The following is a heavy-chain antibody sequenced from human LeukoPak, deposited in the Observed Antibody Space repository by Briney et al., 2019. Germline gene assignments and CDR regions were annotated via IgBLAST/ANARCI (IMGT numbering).Heavy chain of an antibody. CDR2: IRSHNSDT. Sequence: SCKASGYTFTTYGMNWVRQAPGKGLEWLASIRSHNSDTYYADSLKGRFTISRDNSKNTLYLQMNSLRAEDTAVYYCARDGAVAGDYYYYMDVWGKGTTVTVSS. J-gene: IGHJ6*03. V-gene: IGHV3-30*02. CDR3: ARDGAVAGDYYYYMDV. CDR1: GYTFTTYG. D-gene: IGHD6-19*01.